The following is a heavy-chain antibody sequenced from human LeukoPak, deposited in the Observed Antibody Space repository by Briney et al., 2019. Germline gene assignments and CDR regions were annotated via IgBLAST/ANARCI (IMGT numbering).Heavy chain of an antibody. Sequence: GGSLRLSCAASGFTFSSYSMNWVRQAPGKGLEWVSYISSSSTIYYADSVKGRFTISRDNAKNSLYLQMNSLRAEDTAVYYCAIIGYFDYWGQGTLVTVSS. J-gene: IGHJ4*02. CDR1: GFTFSSYS. CDR2: ISSSSTI. CDR3: AIIGYFDY. V-gene: IGHV3-48*04.